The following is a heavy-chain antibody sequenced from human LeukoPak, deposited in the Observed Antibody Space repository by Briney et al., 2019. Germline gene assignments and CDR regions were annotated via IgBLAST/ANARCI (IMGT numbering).Heavy chain of an antibody. CDR1: GYTFTGYY. CDR2: INPNSGGT. Sequence: ASVKVSCKASGYTFTGYYMHWVRQAPGQGLEWMGWINPNSGGTNYAQKFQGRVTMTRDTSISTAYMELSRLRSDDTAVYYCARDAEMATIWSYYYYMDVWGKGTTVTVSS. J-gene: IGHJ6*03. V-gene: IGHV1-2*02. D-gene: IGHD5-24*01. CDR3: ARDAEMATIWSYYYYMDV.